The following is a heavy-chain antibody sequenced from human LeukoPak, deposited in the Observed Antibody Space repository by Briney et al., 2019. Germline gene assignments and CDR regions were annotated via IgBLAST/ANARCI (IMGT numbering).Heavy chain of an antibody. J-gene: IGHJ4*02. CDR2: ISHSGST. Sequence: PSETLSLTCTVSGYSISSGYYWGWIRQPPGKGLEWIGSISHSGSTYYNPSLKSRVTISLDTSKNQFSLKLNSVTAADTAVYYCARGFNFNDDLDSWGQGTLVTVSS. CDR1: GYSISSGYY. D-gene: IGHD1-20*01. CDR3: ARGFNFNDDLDS. V-gene: IGHV4-38-2*02.